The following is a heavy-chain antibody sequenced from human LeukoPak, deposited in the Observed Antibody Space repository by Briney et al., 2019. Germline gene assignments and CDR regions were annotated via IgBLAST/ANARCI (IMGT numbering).Heavy chain of an antibody. CDR1: GYSISSSSYY. CDR3: ARQEWELLVRYFDY. D-gene: IGHD1-26*01. CDR2: IYYSGST. J-gene: IGHJ4*02. Sequence: PSETLSLTCTVSGYSISSSSYYWGWIRQPPGKGLEWIGSIYYSGSTYYNPSLKSRVTISVDTSKNQFSLKLSSVTAADTAVYYCARQEWELLVRYFDYWGQGTLVTVSS. V-gene: IGHV4-39*01.